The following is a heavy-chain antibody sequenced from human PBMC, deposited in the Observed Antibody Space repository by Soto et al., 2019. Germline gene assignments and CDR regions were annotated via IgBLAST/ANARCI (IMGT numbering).Heavy chain of an antibody. Sequence: SETLSLTCTVSGGSISSYYWSWLRQPPGKGLEWIGYIYYSGSTNYNPSLKSRVTISVDTSKNQFSLKLSSVTAADTAVYYCARHTEAAAGTGPAGYWGQGTLVTVSS. J-gene: IGHJ4*02. CDR2: IYYSGST. CDR1: GGSISSYY. CDR3: ARHTEAAAGTGPAGY. V-gene: IGHV4-59*08. D-gene: IGHD6-13*01.